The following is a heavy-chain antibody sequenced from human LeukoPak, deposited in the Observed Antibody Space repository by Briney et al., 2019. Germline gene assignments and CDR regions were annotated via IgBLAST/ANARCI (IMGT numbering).Heavy chain of an antibody. CDR3: ARHRLLTDYGDYTGDGMDV. D-gene: IGHD4-17*01. J-gene: IGHJ6*02. V-gene: IGHV5-51*01. Sequence: GESLKISCKGSGYRFTSYWIGWVRQMPGKGLEWMGIIYPGDSDTRYSPSFQGQVTISADKSISTAYLQWSSLKASDTAMYYCARHRLLTDYGDYTGDGMDVWGQGTTVTVSS. CDR2: IYPGDSDT. CDR1: GYRFTSYW.